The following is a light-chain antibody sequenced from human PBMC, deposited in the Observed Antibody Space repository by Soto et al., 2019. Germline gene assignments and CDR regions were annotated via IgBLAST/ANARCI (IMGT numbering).Light chain of an antibody. V-gene: IGKV3-15*01. J-gene: IGKJ3*01. CDR2: AAS. CDR3: QQYHNWPVT. CDR1: QSISGN. Sequence: EIVMTQSPAILSVSTGERATLSCRASQSISGNLAWYQQKPGQAPRLLIYAASVRATGIPARFSGSGSGTEFTLTISSLQSDDFAVYSCQQYHNWPVTFGPGTKVDI.